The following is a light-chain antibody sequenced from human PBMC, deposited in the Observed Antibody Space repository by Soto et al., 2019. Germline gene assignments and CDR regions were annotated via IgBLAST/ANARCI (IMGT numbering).Light chain of an antibody. CDR1: QSINSY. CDR3: QQTYSTLCT. CDR2: AAS. Sequence: DIQMTQSPSSLSASVEDRVTITCRASQSINSYLNWYQQKPGKAPKLLIYAASSLQSGVPSRFRSRGSGTDFTLTISSLKPEDCATYYCQQTYSTLCTFGPGTKEDI. V-gene: IGKV1-39*01. J-gene: IGKJ3*01.